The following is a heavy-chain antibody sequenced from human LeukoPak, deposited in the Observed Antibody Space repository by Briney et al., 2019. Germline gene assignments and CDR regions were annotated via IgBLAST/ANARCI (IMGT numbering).Heavy chain of an antibody. J-gene: IGHJ4*02. V-gene: IGHV1-69*04. CDR3: ARQGEIAAAGGFDY. D-gene: IGHD6-13*01. CDR2: IIPILGIA. Sequence: ASVKVSCKASGGTFSSYAISWVRQAPGQGLEWMGRIIPILGIANYAQKFQGRVTITADKSTSTAYMELSSLRSEDTAVYYCARQGEIAAAGGFDYWGQGTLVSVSS. CDR1: GGTFSSYA.